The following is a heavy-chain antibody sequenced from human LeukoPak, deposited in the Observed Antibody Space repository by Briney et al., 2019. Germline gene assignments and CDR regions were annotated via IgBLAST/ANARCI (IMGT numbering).Heavy chain of an antibody. J-gene: IGHJ4*02. CDR2: IKQDGSEK. CDR3: ARALRAGYSSGWSGFDY. D-gene: IGHD6-19*01. V-gene: IGHV3-7*01. CDR1: GFTFSSYW. Sequence: GGSLRLSCAASGFTFSSYWMSWVRQAPGKGLEWVANIKQDGSEKYYVDSVKGRFTISRDNAKNSLYLQMNSLRAEDTAVYYCARALRAGYSSGWSGFDYWGQGTLVTVSS.